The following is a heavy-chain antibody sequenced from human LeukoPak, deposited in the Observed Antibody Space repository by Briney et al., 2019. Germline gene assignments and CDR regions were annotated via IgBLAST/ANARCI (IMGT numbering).Heavy chain of an antibody. V-gene: IGHV4-59*02. CDR3: EGYFEPFDH. CDR1: GASVSSSH. D-gene: IGHD2/OR15-2a*01. J-gene: IGHJ4*02. CDR2: LSYTGKT. Sequence: PSETLSLTCVVSGASVSSSHWNWIRQLPGKGLEWIGCLSYTGKTDYNPSLTSRDTISLDTSKNQVSLKLRSVTAADTAVYCSEGYFEPFDHWGQGTLVTVSS.